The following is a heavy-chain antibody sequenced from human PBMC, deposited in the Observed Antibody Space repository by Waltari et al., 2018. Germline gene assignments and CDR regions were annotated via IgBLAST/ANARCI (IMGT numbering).Heavy chain of an antibody. Sequence: QVQLQQWGAGLLKPSETLSLTCAVYGGSFSGYYWHWLRQPPGKGLEWIGEINHSGSTNYNPSLKSRVTISVDTSKNQFSLKLSSVTAADTAVYYCARRRGWYSKYFDYWGQGTLVTVSS. J-gene: IGHJ4*02. D-gene: IGHD6-19*01. V-gene: IGHV4-34*01. CDR1: GGSFSGYY. CDR2: INHSGST. CDR3: ARRRGWYSKYFDY.